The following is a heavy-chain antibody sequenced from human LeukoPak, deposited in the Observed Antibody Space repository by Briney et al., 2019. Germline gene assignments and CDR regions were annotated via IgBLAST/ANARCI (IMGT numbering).Heavy chain of an antibody. V-gene: IGHV4-59*01. CDR2: IYYSGST. J-gene: IGHJ4*02. CDR1: GGSISSYY. D-gene: IGHD3-10*01. Sequence: SETLSLTCTVSGGSISSYYWSWIRQPPGKGLEWIGYIYYSGSTNYNPSLKSRVTISVDTSKNQFSLKLSSVTAADTAVYYCARVLPGRKRISILRGAPRSFDYWGQGTLLTVSS. CDR3: ARVLPGRKRISILRGAPRSFDY.